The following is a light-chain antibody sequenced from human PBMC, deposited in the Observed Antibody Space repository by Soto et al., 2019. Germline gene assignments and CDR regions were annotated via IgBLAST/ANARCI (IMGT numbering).Light chain of an antibody. Sequence: QSALTQPRSVSGSPGQSVTISCTGTSSDVGDYNYVSWYQQYPGKAPKLVIYDVSKRPSGVPDRFSGSKSGNTASLTISGLQAEDEADYYCWSFEGRYTFWVFGGGTKLTVL. CDR1: SSDVGDYNY. CDR2: DVS. CDR3: WSFEGRYTFWV. V-gene: IGLV2-11*01. J-gene: IGLJ3*02.